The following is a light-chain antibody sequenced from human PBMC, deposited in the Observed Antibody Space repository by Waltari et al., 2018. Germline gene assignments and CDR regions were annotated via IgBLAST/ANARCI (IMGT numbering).Light chain of an antibody. Sequence: DIQMTQSPSTLSASVGDRVTITCRASQNVIRWLAWFQQKPVKAPKVLIYKASNLENGVPSRFSCDGSGTEFTLTISSLQPDDFATYYCLQYSGYPYTFGQGTKLDI. J-gene: IGKJ2*01. CDR3: LQYSGYPYT. CDR2: KAS. CDR1: QNVIRW. V-gene: IGKV1-5*03.